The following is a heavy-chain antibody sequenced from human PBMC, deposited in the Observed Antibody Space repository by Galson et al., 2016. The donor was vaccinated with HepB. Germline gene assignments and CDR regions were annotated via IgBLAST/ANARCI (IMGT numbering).Heavy chain of an antibody. CDR2: IYPGDSDT. CDR3: ASPYYHTSPWTVSCFDI. J-gene: IGHJ3*02. V-gene: IGHV5-51*01. Sequence: QSGAEVKKPGESLTISCKGFGYSFNKYWIGWVRQMPGKGLEWMGNIYPGDSDTRYIPSFQGQITISVHKSSTTAYLKCSSLKASDTSLYYCASPYYHTSPWTVSCFDIWGQGTMVTVSS. CDR1: GYSFNKYW. D-gene: IGHD3-22*01.